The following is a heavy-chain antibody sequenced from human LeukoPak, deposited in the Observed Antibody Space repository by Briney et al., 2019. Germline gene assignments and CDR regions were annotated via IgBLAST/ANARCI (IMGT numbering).Heavy chain of an antibody. V-gene: IGHV3-30-3*01. J-gene: IGHJ6*02. CDR2: ISYDGSNK. CDR3: ARDLSTYGMDV. D-gene: IGHD2/OR15-2a*01. CDR1: GFTFSSYA. Sequence: GRSLRLSCAASGFTFSSYAMHWVRQAPGKGLEWVAVISYDGSNKYYADPVKGRFTISRDNSKNTLYLQMNSLRAEDTAVYYCARDLSTYGMDVWGQGTTVTVSS.